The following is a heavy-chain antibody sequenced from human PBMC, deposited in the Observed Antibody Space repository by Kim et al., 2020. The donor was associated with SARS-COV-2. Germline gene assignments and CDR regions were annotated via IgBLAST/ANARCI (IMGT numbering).Heavy chain of an antibody. CDR1: GFTFNTYG. J-gene: IGHJ4*02. D-gene: IGHD1-26*01. CDR2: ISYDGSNK. Sequence: GGSLRLSCAASGFTFNTYGMHWVRQAPGKGLEWVAVISYDGSNKYYADSVKGRFTISRDNSKNTLYLQMNSLRIEDTAVYYCAKSFSGSYFGYDYWGQGNLVAVPS. V-gene: IGHV3-30*18. CDR3: AKSFSGSYFGYDY.